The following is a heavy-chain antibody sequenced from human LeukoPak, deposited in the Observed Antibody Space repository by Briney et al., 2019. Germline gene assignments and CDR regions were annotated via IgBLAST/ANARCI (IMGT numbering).Heavy chain of an antibody. Sequence: PSETLSLTRTVSGGSISSSTYYWGWIRQPPGKGLEWIGSIFYSGRTYYNPSLKSRVTMSVDTSKNQFSLKLSSVTAADTAVYYCARADLVGARFDYWGQGTLVTVSS. CDR2: IFYSGRT. J-gene: IGHJ4*02. CDR1: GGSISSSTYY. V-gene: IGHV4-39*07. CDR3: ARADLVGARFDY. D-gene: IGHD1-26*01.